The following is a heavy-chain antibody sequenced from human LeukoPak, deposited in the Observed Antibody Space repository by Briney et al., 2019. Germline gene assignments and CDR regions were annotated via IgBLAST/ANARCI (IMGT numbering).Heavy chain of an antibody. J-gene: IGHJ4*02. CDR3: AGGGVPDV. V-gene: IGHV4-59*01. CDR1: ADSISGYY. CDR2: NYYTGST. Sequence: TSQSLSLTCTVSADSISGYYWSWVRQPPGEGLEWLGCNYYTGSTSSGPSLKSGVTISQTTSKSQFSRKRASVASADPPVFSCAGGGVPDVWGQGTLVTVSS.